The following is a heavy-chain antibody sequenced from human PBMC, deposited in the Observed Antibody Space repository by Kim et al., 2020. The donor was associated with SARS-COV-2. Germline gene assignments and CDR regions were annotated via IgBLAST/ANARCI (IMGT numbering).Heavy chain of an antibody. J-gene: IGHJ6*02. CDR1: GFTFSGSA. V-gene: IGHV3-73*01. CDR2: IRSKANSYAT. CDR3: TSALAYTGYSSSWYNYYYGMDV. Sequence: GGSLRLSCAASGFTFSGSAMHWVRQASGKGLEWVGRIRSKANSYATAYAASVKGRFTISRDDSKNTAYLQMNSLKTEDTAVYYCTSALAYTGYSSSWYNYYYGMDVWGQGTTVTVSS. D-gene: IGHD6-13*01.